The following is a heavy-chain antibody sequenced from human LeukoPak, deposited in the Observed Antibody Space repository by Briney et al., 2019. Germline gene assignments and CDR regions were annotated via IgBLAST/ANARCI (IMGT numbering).Heavy chain of an antibody. D-gene: IGHD2-15*01. Sequence: AETLSLTCTVSGGSISSSSYYWGWLGQPPGKGLEWVGSIHDSGSTNYNPSLKSRVTISVDTSKNQFSLKLSSVTAADTAVYYCARGYCSGGSCYSYYYQNYMDVWGKGTTVTVSS. J-gene: IGHJ6*03. V-gene: IGHV4-39*07. CDR2: IHDSGST. CDR1: GGSISSSSYY. CDR3: ARGYCSGGSCYSYYYQNYMDV.